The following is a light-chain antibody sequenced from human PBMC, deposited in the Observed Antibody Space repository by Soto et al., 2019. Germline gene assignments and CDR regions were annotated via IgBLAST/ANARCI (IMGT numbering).Light chain of an antibody. CDR1: ERVSSSY. Sequence: EVVLTQSPDTLSLSPGERATLSCRASERVSSSYFAWYQQRAGQAPRLLIYAASRRAAGIPDRFSGGGSETDFTLTISRLEPEDFALFYCQYHGSSPITFGQGTRLEIK. J-gene: IGKJ5*01. V-gene: IGKV3-20*01. CDR3: QYHGSSPIT. CDR2: AAS.